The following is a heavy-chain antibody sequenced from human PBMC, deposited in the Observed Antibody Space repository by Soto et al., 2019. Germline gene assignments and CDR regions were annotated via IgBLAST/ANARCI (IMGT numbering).Heavy chain of an antibody. CDR2: ISGYGDTT. J-gene: IGHJ3*02. D-gene: IGHD3-22*01. CDR1: GITFSSYA. CDR3: AYRYSYSSGHYPDAFDI. Sequence: PGGSLRLSCAASGITFSSYAMSWVRQAPGKGLEWVSAISGYGDTTYYADSVKGRFTISRDNSKNMLYLQMNSLRAEDTAVYYCAYRYSYSSGHYPDAFDIWGQGTMVTVSS. V-gene: IGHV3-23*01.